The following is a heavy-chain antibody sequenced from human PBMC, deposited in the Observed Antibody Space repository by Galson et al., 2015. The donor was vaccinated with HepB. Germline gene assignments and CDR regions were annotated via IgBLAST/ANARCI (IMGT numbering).Heavy chain of an antibody. CDR1: GFTFSSYW. CDR3: ARGDSYGYVPYYYYGMDV. J-gene: IGHJ6*02. Sequence: SLRLSCAASGFTFSSYWMHWVRQAPGKGLVWVSRINSDGSSTSYADSVKGRFTISRDNAKNTLYLQMNSLRAEDTAVYYCARGDSYGYVPYYYYGMDVWGQGTTV. CDR2: INSDGSST. V-gene: IGHV3-74*01. D-gene: IGHD5-18*01.